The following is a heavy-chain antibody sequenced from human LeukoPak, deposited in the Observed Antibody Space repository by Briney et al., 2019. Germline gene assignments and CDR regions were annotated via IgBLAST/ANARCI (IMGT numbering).Heavy chain of an antibody. V-gene: IGHV4-39*07. D-gene: IGHD1-26*01. J-gene: IGHJ4*02. CDR2: IYYSGST. CDR1: GGSISSSSYY. Sequence: SETLSLTCTVSGGSISSSSYYWGWIRQPPGKGLEWIGSIYYSGSTYYNPSLKSRVTISVDTSKNQFSLKLSSVTAADTAVYYCAGLIVGATMMIDYWSQGTLVTVSS. CDR3: AGLIVGATMMIDY.